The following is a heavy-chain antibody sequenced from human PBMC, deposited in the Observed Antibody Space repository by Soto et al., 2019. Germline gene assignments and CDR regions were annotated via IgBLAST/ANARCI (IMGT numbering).Heavy chain of an antibody. V-gene: IGHV3-53*01. Sequence: PGGSLRLSCAASGFTVSSNYMSWVRQAPGKGLEWVSVIYSGGSTYYADSVKGRFTISRDNSKNTLYLQMNSLRAEDTAVYYCARSFQWLVPYFNYWGQGTLVTVSS. J-gene: IGHJ4*02. D-gene: IGHD6-19*01. CDR3: ARSFQWLVPYFNY. CDR1: GFTVSSNY. CDR2: IYSGGST.